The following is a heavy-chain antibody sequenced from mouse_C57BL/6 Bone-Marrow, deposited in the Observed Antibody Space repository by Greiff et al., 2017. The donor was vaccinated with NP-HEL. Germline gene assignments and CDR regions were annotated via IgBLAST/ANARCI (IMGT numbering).Heavy chain of an antibody. V-gene: IGHV3-1*01. D-gene: IGHD2-1*01. Sequence: EVKLLESGPGLVKPSPTVFLSCTVTGISITTGNYRWSWIRQFPGNKLEWMGYISYSGSTNYNPSLKSRISITHDTSKNHFFLKWNSVTTEDTATYDCARGNYYYAMDYWGQGTSVTVSS. CDR3: ARGNYYYAMDY. CDR1: GISITTGNY. J-gene: IGHJ4*01. CDR2: ISYSGST.